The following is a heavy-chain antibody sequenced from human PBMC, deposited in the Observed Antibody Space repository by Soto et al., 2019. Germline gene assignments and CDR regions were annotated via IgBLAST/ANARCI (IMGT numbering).Heavy chain of an antibody. J-gene: IGHJ5*02. D-gene: IGHD4-17*01. CDR3: GGDFPFDP. CDR1: GFTFSDSA. V-gene: IGHV3-73*01. Sequence: EVQLVESGGGLVQSGGSLKLSCAASGFTFSDSAMHWVRQASGKGLEWVGRIRSKANNYATTYAASVRGRFTISRDDSKNMGYLQMNSLKTEDTAVYYCGGDFPFDPWGQGTLVTVSS. CDR2: IRSKANNYAT.